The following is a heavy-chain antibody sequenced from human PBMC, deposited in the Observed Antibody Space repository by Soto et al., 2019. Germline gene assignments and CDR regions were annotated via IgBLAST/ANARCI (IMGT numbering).Heavy chain of an antibody. CDR1: GGSISSGDYY. D-gene: IGHD6-13*01. CDR2: IYYSGST. V-gene: IGHV4-30-4*01. J-gene: IGHJ4*02. Sequence: QVQLQESGPGLVKPSQTLSLTCTVSGGSISSGDYYWSWIRQPPGKGLEWIGYIYYSGSTYYNPSLESRASXXVXAXXHQFSLQLCLVTAAAAAVYYCARDGGGDHSSSWYVWGQGTLVTVSS. CDR3: ARDGGGDHSSSWYV.